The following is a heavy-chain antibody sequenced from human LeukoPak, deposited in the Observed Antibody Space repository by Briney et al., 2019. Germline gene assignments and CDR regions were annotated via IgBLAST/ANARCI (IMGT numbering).Heavy chain of an antibody. V-gene: IGHV1-58*02. Sequence: ASVRVSCKTSGFSFTTSAIQWVRQARGQRLEWIGWIVVGSGNTNYAQKFQERVTITRDMSTSTAYMELSSLTSEDTAVFYCVWGATFDYWGQGTLVTVSS. CDR1: GFSFTTSA. D-gene: IGHD3-16*01. CDR3: VWGATFDY. CDR2: IVVGSGNT. J-gene: IGHJ4*02.